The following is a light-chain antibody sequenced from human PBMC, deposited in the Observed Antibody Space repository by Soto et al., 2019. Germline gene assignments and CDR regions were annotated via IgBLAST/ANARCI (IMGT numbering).Light chain of an antibody. V-gene: IGLV6-57*04. CDR3: QSYDSSNLV. Sequence: NFLLTQPHSVSESPGKTVTISCTRSSGSIASNYVQWYQQRPGSAPTTVIYEDNQRPSGVPDRFSGSIDSSSNSASLTISGLKTEDEADYYCQSYDSSNLVFGGGTKLTV. J-gene: IGLJ2*01. CDR1: SGSIASNY. CDR2: EDN.